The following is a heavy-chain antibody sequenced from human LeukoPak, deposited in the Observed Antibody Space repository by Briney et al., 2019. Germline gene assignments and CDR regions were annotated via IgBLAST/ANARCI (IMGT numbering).Heavy chain of an antibody. Sequence: ASVKVSCKASGYTFTGYYMHWVRQAPGQGLEWMGWINPNSGGTNYAQKFQGRVTMTRDTSISTAYMELSGLRSDDTAVYYCARVKYDYVWGSYRREVYHFDYWGQGTLVTVSS. V-gene: IGHV1-2*02. D-gene: IGHD3-16*02. CDR1: GYTFTGYY. CDR3: ARVKYDYVWGSYRREVYHFDY. CDR2: INPNSGGT. J-gene: IGHJ4*02.